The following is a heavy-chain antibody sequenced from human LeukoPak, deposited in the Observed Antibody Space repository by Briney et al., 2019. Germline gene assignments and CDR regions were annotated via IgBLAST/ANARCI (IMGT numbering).Heavy chain of an antibody. CDR3: ARSRGYSYGTTFLDY. V-gene: IGHV4-59*08. D-gene: IGHD5-18*01. J-gene: IGHJ4*02. CDR1: GGSISSYY. CDR2: IYYSGST. Sequence: NSSETLSLTCTVSGGSISSYYWSWIRQPPGKGLEWIGYIYYSGSTNYNPSLKSRVIISEDTSKNQFSLKLSSVTAADTAVYYCARSRGYSYGTTFLDYWGQGTLVTVSS.